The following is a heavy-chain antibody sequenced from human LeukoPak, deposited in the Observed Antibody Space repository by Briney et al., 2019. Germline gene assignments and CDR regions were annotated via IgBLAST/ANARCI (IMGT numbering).Heavy chain of an antibody. D-gene: IGHD3-22*01. CDR2: INPSGGST. Sequence: ASVKVSCRTSGYTFTSYYMHCVRQAPGQGLEWMGIINPSGGSTNYAQKFQGRVTMTRDTSTSTVYMELSSLRSEDTAVYYCARGHVSRRYYDSSAYLDWFHPWGQGTLVTVSS. CDR1: GYTFTSYY. CDR3: ARGHVSRRYYDSSAYLDWFHP. V-gene: IGHV1-46*01. J-gene: IGHJ5*02.